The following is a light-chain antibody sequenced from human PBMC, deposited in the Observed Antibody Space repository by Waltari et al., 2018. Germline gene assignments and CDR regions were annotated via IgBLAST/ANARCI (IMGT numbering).Light chain of an antibody. CDR3: AAWDDSPSGHVV. CDR2: TDD. J-gene: IGLJ2*01. V-gene: IGLV1-47*01. CDR1: SSNIGSQY. Sequence: SVLTQPPSASGAPGPRVTISCSGSSSNIGSQYVFWYQQLPGPAPKLLIHTDDRRAAGVPGRVSASKSGTSASLAISGLRSEDEADYYCAAWDDSPSGHVVFGGGTKLTVL.